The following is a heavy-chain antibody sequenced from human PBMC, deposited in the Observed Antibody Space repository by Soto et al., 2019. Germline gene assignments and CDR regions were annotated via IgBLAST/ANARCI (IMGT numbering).Heavy chain of an antibody. J-gene: IGHJ4*02. CDR1: GDTFTDYY. V-gene: IGHV1-46*01. CDR3: ARGGHVLVVTAALDY. D-gene: IGHD2-21*02. Sequence: QVQLVQSGAEVKTPGASVKVSCKASGDTFTDYYIHWVRQAPGQGLELMWTDNPSGGHTRYPQHFLGRMTITRYTSTSTLYMELTSLTSEDTAVYYCARGGHVLVVTAALDYWGQGTLVTVSS. CDR2: DNPSGGHT.